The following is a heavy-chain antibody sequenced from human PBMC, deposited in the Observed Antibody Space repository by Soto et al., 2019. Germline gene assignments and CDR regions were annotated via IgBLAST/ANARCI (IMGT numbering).Heavy chain of an antibody. CDR2: INAGNGNT. Sequence: ASVKVSCKASGYTFTSYAMHWVRQAPGQRLEWMGWINAGNGNTKYSQKFQGRVTITRDTSASTAYMELSSLRSEDTAVYYCAVPMVRGVVAGVIHWFDPWGQGTLVTVSS. CDR1: GYTFTSYA. CDR3: AVPMVRGVVAGVIHWFDP. D-gene: IGHD3-10*01. V-gene: IGHV1-3*01. J-gene: IGHJ5*02.